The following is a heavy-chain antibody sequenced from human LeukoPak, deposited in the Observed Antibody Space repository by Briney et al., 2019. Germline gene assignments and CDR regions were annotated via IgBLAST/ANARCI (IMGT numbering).Heavy chain of an antibody. CDR3: AKDSRSSGRTYLDY. CDR2: ITSSGDRT. V-gene: IGHV3-23*01. CDR1: GFTFSTYA. Sequence: PGGSLRLSCAASGFTFSTYAMSWVRQAPGKGLEWVSSITSSGDRTFYADSVKDRLTISRDNSKNTLYLQMNSLRGEDTAVYYCAKDSRSSGRTYLDYWGQGTLVTVSS. D-gene: IGHD6-19*01. J-gene: IGHJ4*02.